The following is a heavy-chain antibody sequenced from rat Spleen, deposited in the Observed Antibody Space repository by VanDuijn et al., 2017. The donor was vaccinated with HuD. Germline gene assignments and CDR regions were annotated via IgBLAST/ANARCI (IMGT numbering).Heavy chain of an antibody. CDR1: GFTFSSYG. J-gene: IGHJ2*01. V-gene: IGHV5-29*01. Sequence: EVQLVESGGGLVQPGRSLKLSCAASGFTFSSYGMAWVRQAPTKGLEWLATITYDGSITYYRDSVKGRFTTSRDNARSTLYLQMDSLRSEDTATYYCTREDGYTNYFDYWGQGVMVTVSS. CDR3: TREDGYTNYFDY. D-gene: IGHD1-4*01. CDR2: ITYDGSIT.